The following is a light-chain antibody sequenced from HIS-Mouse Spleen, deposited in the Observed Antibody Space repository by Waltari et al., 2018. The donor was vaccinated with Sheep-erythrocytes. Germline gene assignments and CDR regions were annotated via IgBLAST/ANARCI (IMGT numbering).Light chain of an antibody. Sequence: QSALTQPRSVSGSPGQSVTISCTGTSSDVGGYNYVSWYQQHPGKAPKLMIYDVSKLPSGVPDRFSGSKSGTSASLAISGLQSEDEADYYCAAWDDSLNGVVFGGGTKLTVL. CDR3: AAWDDSLNGVV. CDR1: SSDVGGYNY. V-gene: IGLV2-11*01. CDR2: DVS. J-gene: IGLJ2*01.